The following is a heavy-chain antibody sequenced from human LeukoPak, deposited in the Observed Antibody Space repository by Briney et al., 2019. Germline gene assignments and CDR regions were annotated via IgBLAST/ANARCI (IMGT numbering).Heavy chain of an antibody. CDR3: AREYYDFWSGYYSY. V-gene: IGHV3-20*04. CDR1: GFTFDDYG. J-gene: IGHJ4*02. D-gene: IGHD3-3*01. Sequence: GSLRLSCAASGFTFDDYGMSWVRQAPGKGLEWVSGINWNGGNTGYADSVKGRFTISRDNAKNSLYLQMNSLRAEDTASYYCAREYYDFWSGYYSYWGQGTLVTVSS. CDR2: INWNGGNT.